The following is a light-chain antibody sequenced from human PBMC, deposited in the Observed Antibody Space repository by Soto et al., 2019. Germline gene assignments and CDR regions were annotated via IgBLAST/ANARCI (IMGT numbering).Light chain of an antibody. Sequence: QSALAQPPSASGSPGQSVAISYTGTSSDVGGYNYVSWYQQHPGKAPKLMIYEVNKRPSGVPDRFSGSKSGNTASLTVSGLQAGDGADYYCSSYAGSSNVFGTGTKVTVL. J-gene: IGLJ1*01. CDR3: SSYAGSSNV. CDR1: SSDVGGYNY. CDR2: EVN. V-gene: IGLV2-8*01.